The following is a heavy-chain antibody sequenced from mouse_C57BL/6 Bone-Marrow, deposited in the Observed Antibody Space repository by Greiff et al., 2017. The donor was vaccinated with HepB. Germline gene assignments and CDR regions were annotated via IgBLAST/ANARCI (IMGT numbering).Heavy chain of an antibody. V-gene: IGHV5-2*01. CDR3: ARHYDYDDEFAMDY. J-gene: IGHJ4*01. D-gene: IGHD2-4*01. CDR1: EYEFPSHD. Sequence: DVKLVESGGGLVQPGESLKLSCESNEYEFPSHDMSWVRKTPEKRLELVAAINSDGGSTYYPDTMERRFIISRDNTKKTLYLQMSSLRSEDTALYYCARHYDYDDEFAMDYWGQGTSVTVSS. CDR2: INSDGGST.